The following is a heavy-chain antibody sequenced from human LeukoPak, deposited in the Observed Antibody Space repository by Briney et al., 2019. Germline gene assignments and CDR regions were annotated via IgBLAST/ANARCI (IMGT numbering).Heavy chain of an antibody. D-gene: IGHD5-18*01. Sequence: GGSLRLSCAASGFTVSGTWMHWVRHAPGKGLVWVSRINNDGRSTSYADPVKGRFSISRDNAKNTLYMQMNSLRAEDTAVYYCGTAFEFWGQGTLVTVSS. V-gene: IGHV3-74*01. CDR2: INNDGRST. CDR3: GTAFEF. J-gene: IGHJ4*02. CDR1: GFTVSGTW.